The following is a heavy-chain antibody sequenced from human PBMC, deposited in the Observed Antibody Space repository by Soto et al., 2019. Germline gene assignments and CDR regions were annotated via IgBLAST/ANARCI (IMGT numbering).Heavy chain of an antibody. CDR2: IIPIFGTA. D-gene: IGHD1-26*01. J-gene: IGHJ4*02. CDR3: ASQKSGGSPALGYFDY. CDR1: GGTFSSYA. V-gene: IGHV1-69*13. Sequence: ASVKVSCKASGGTFSSYAISWVRQAPGQGLEWMGGIIPIFGTANYAQKFQGRVTITADESTSTAYMELSSLRSEDTAVYYCASQKSGGSPALGYFDYWGQGTRVTVSS.